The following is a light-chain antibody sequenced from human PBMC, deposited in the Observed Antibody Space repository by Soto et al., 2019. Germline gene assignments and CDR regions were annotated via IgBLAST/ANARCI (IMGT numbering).Light chain of an antibody. CDR2: DAS. J-gene: IGKJ4*01. V-gene: IGKV3-11*01. CDR1: QSVSSY. Sequence: EIVLTQSPATLSLSPGERATLSCRASQSVSSYLAWYQHKPGQAPRLLIYDASNRATGIPARFSGSGSGTDFTLTISSLVPEDFAVYYCQQRSNWPPLTFGGGTKVEIK. CDR3: QQRSNWPPLT.